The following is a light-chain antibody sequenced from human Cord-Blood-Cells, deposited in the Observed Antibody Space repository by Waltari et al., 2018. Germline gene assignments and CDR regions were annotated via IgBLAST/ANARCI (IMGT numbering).Light chain of an antibody. CDR2: DTS. J-gene: IGLJ3*02. Sequence: QAVVTQEPSLTVSPGGTVTLTCGSSTGAVTSGHYPYWFQQKPGQAPRTLIYDTSNKNSWPPARFSGSLLGGKAALTLSGAQPEDEAEYYCLRSYSGARGVFGGGTKLTVL. CDR3: LRSYSGARGV. CDR1: TGAVTSGHY. V-gene: IGLV7-46*01.